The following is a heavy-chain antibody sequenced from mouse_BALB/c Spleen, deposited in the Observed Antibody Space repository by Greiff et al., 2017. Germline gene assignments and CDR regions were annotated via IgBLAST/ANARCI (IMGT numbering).Heavy chain of an antibody. J-gene: IGHJ3*01. V-gene: IGHV5-17*02. CDR1: GFTFSSFG. CDR3: ASGNFAY. CDR2: ISSGSSTI. Sequence: DVMLVESGGGLVQPGGSRKLSCAASGFTFSSFGMHWVRQAPEKRLEWVAYISSGSSTIYYADTVKGRFTISRDNPKNTLFLQMTSLRSEDTAMYYCASGNFAYWGQGTLVTVSA. D-gene: IGHD2-1*01.